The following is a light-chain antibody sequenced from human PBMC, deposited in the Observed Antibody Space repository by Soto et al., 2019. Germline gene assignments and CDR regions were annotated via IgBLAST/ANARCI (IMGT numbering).Light chain of an antibody. V-gene: IGKV4-1*01. Sequence: DIVMTQSPESLAVSLGERATINCKSSQRVLYSSNNKNYLAWYQQKQGQPPKLLIYWASTRESGVPDRFSGSGSGTDFTLTISSLQAEDVAVYYCQQYYSTRTFGQGTKVEIK. CDR1: QRVLYSSNNKNY. J-gene: IGKJ1*01. CDR2: WAS. CDR3: QQYYSTRT.